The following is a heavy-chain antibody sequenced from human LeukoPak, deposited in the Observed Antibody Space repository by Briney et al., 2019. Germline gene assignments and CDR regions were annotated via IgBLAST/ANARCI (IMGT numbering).Heavy chain of an antibody. CDR2: ISYDGSNK. D-gene: IGHD3-22*01. CDR3: ARVDSSGYYFMKPFDY. V-gene: IGHV3-30-3*01. CDR1: GFTFSCYA. Sequence: GRSLRLSCAASGFTFSCYAMHWVRQAPGKGLEWVAVISYDGSNKYYADSVKGRFTISRDNSKNTLYLQMNSLRAEDTAVYYCARVDSSGYYFMKPFDYWGQGTLVTVSS. J-gene: IGHJ4*02.